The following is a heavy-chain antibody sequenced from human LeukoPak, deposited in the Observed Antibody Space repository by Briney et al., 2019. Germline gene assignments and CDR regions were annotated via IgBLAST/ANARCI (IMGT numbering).Heavy chain of an antibody. CDR2: ISAYNGNT. J-gene: IGHJ6*03. CDR3: ARELDYDILTGYYNGHYYYMDV. Sequence: VASVKVSCKASGYTFTSYGISWVRQAPGQGLEWMGWISAYNGNTNYAQKLQGRVTMTTDTSTSTAYMELRSLRSEDTAVYYCARELDYDILTGYYNGHYYYMDVWGKGTTVTIS. D-gene: IGHD3-9*01. V-gene: IGHV1-18*01. CDR1: GYTFTSYG.